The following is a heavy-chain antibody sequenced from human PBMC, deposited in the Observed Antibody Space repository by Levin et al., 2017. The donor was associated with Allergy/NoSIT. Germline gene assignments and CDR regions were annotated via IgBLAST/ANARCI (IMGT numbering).Heavy chain of an antibody. D-gene: IGHD3-10*02. Sequence: SGPTLVKPTQTLTLTCTFSGFSLRTSGVGVGWIRQPPGKALEWLALIYWDGDKRYSPSLKSRRTITKDTSKNQVVLTMTNMDPVDTATYYCAHSVRGVPGVGYYYYGMDVWGQGTTVTVSS. CDR1: GFSLRTSGVG. J-gene: IGHJ6*02. V-gene: IGHV2-5*02. CDR3: AHSVRGVPGVGYYYYGMDV. CDR2: IYWDGDK.